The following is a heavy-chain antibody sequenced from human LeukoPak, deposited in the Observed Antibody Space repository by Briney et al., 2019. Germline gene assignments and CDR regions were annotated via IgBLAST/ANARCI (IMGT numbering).Heavy chain of an antibody. Sequence: ASVKVSCKASGYTLTGYYIHWVRQAPGQGLEWMGWINSNNADTNYAQKPQGTVTMTRDTFISTAYMELRGLTSDDTAVYFCARLAVAGTSSEYWGQGTLVTVSS. D-gene: IGHD6-19*01. CDR1: GYTLTGYY. V-gene: IGHV1-2*02. CDR3: ARLAVAGTSSEY. J-gene: IGHJ4*02. CDR2: INSNNADT.